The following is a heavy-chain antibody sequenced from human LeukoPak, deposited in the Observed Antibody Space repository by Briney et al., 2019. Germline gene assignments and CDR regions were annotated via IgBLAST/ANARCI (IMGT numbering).Heavy chain of an antibody. V-gene: IGHV4-39*02. Sequence: SETLSLTCTVSGGSISSSSYYWGWIRQPPGKGLEWIGSIYYSGSTYYNPSLKSRVTISVDTSKNQFSLKLSSVTAADTAVYYCARESPGRDTAIAQFDYWGQGTLVTVSS. D-gene: IGHD5-18*01. CDR2: IYYSGST. J-gene: IGHJ4*02. CDR3: ARESPGRDTAIAQFDY. CDR1: GGSISSSSYY.